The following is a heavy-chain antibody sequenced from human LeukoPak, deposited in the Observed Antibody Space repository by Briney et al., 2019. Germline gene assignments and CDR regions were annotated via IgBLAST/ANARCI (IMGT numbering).Heavy chain of an antibody. Sequence: ASVKVSCKASGYTFPSYGISWVRQAPGQGLEWMGWISAYNGNTNYAQKLQGRVTMTTDTSTSTAYMELRSLRSDETAADYGAKDLAVTAAYYYYRFVWGKGTTVTVAS. CDR3: AKDLAVTAAYYYYRFV. CDR2: ISAYNGNT. J-gene: IGHJ6*03. CDR1: GYTFPSYG. V-gene: IGHV1-18*01. D-gene: IGHD4-23*01.